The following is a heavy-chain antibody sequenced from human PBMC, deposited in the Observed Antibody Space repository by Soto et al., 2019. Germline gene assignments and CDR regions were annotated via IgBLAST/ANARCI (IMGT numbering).Heavy chain of an antibody. Sequence: EVQLVESGGGVVRPGGSLRLACVVSGFSLDEYGMSWVRQAPGKGPEWVSGMHRNGNSPGYADSVKGRFTISRDDAKNSLYLQMNSLRAEDTAFYYCARDHRWGYEYGDYGDSWGHGTLVTVSS. CDR1: GFSLDEYG. CDR2: MHRNGNSP. V-gene: IGHV3-20*04. J-gene: IGHJ5*01. CDR3: ARDHRWGYEYGDYGDS. D-gene: IGHD4-17*01.